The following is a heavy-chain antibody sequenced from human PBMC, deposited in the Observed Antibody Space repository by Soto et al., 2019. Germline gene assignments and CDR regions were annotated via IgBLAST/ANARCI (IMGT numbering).Heavy chain of an antibody. J-gene: IGHJ5*02. CDR2: ISSSGRST. Sequence: EVHLSQSAGGQQQPGGSLSLSCVGSGFIFSDYAMTWVRQASGKGLEWVSAISSSGRSTYIADSVKGRFTISRDNLQNTLFLQMNSLRADDSAIYFCGRGAPRVPTAYFDPWGQGTLVTVS. CDR1: GFIFSDYA. D-gene: IGHD2-21*02. V-gene: IGHV3-23*01. CDR3: GRGAPRVPTAYFDP.